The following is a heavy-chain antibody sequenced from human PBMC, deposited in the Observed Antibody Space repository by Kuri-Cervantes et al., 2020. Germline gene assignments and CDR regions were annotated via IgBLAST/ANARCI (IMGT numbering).Heavy chain of an antibody. V-gene: IGHV4-39*01. CDR3: ARRSWEFEEYYFDY. CDR1: GGSFSAYY. D-gene: IGHD1-26*01. CDR2: IYYSGST. J-gene: IGHJ4*02. Sequence: SETLSLTCAVYGGSFSAYYWGWIRQPPGKGLEWIGSIYYSGSTYYNPSLKSRVTISVDTSKNQFSLKLSSVTAADTAVYYCARRSWEFEEYYFDYWGQGTLVTVSS.